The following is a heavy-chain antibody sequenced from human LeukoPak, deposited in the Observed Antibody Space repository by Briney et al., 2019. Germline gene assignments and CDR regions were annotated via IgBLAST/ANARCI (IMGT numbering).Heavy chain of an antibody. Sequence: GSSVKVSCKASGGTFSSYAISWVRQAPGQGLEWMGGIIPIFGTANYAQKFQGRVTITTDESTSTAYMELSSLRSEDTAVYYCAKEYYDFWSGSFDYWGQGTLVTVSS. V-gene: IGHV1-69*05. CDR1: GGTFSSYA. D-gene: IGHD3-3*01. CDR2: IIPIFGTA. J-gene: IGHJ4*02. CDR3: AKEYYDFWSGSFDY.